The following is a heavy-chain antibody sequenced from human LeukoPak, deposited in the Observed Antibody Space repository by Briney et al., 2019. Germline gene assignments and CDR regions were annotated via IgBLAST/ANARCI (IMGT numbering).Heavy chain of an antibody. Sequence: GGSLRLSCAASGFTFSSYSVNWVRQAPGKGLEWVSAISGSGGSTYYADSVKGRFTISRDNSKNTLYLQMNSLRAEDTAVYYCAKDTHFLDRGKFDYWGQGTLVTVSS. V-gene: IGHV3-23*01. CDR1: GFTFSSYS. D-gene: IGHD3-3*01. CDR3: AKDTHFLDRGKFDY. J-gene: IGHJ4*02. CDR2: ISGSGGST.